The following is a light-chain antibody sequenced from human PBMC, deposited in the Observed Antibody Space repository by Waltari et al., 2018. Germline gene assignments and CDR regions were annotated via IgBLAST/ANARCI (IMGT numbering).Light chain of an antibody. CDR1: QTMSNY. J-gene: IGKJ1*01. V-gene: IGKV1-39*01. Sequence: ITCRASQTMSNYLNWYQQKPGKAPKLLIYSASTLQSGVPSRFSGSRYGTDFTLTISSLQPEDFATYYCQQSYSTQTFGQGTKVEVK. CDR3: QQSYSTQT. CDR2: SAS.